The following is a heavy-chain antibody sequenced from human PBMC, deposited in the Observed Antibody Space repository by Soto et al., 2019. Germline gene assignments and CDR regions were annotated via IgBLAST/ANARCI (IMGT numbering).Heavy chain of an antibody. V-gene: IGHV1-18*04. CDR1: CYTFPSYG. Sequence: PVQVSWEASCYTFPSYGICCVRQDAGHGLEWMGWISAYNGNANYAQKLQGRVTMTTDTSTSTAYMELRSLRSDDTAVYYCARLLITIFGVVIIPDYGMDVWGQGNTVTVS. J-gene: IGHJ6*02. CDR3: ARLLITIFGVVIIPDYGMDV. D-gene: IGHD3-3*01. CDR2: ISAYNGNA.